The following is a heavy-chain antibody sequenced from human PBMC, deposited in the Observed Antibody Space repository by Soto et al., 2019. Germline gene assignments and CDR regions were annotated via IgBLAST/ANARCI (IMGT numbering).Heavy chain of an antibody. J-gene: IGHJ4*02. CDR3: ARADYYDSSGFYYAY. D-gene: IGHD3-22*01. CDR1: GYIFTNHY. CDR2: INPSGGST. V-gene: IGHV1-46*01. Sequence: QVQLVQSGAEVKKPGASVKVSCKASGYIFTNHYIHWVRQAPGQGLEWMGIINPSGGSTNYLQKFQGRVTMTRDTSTSTVYMDLSSLRSEDTAVYFCARADYYDSSGFYYAYWGQGTLVTVSS.